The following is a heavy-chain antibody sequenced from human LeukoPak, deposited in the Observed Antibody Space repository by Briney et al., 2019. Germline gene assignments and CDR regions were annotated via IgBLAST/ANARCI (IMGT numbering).Heavy chain of an antibody. Sequence: ASVKVSCKASGYTFTSYAIHWVRQAPGQSLEWMGWIIAGNGNTKYSQRFQGRVTSTRDTSASTAYMELSSLRSDDTAVYYCARDCSGGPPGWFDPWGQGTLVTVST. CDR1: GYTFTSYA. CDR3: ARDCSGGPPGWFDP. CDR2: IIAGNGNT. V-gene: IGHV1-3*01. J-gene: IGHJ5*02. D-gene: IGHD2-15*01.